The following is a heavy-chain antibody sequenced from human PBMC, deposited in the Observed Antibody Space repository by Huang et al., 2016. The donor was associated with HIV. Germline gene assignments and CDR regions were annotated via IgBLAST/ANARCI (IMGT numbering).Heavy chain of an antibody. Sequence: LVEPSQTLALTCTVSGASITSGSFYWTWIRQPAGRGLEWIGHLYTDGSTNYNPSLKSRVTISKDTSRNQFSLKLTSVTVADTAVYDCVREGGGYWTAIDYYYMDVWGRGTTVTVSS. CDR3: VREGGGYWTAIDYYYMDV. CDR2: LYTDGST. CDR1: GASITSGSFY. V-gene: IGHV4-61*09. J-gene: IGHJ6*03. D-gene: IGHD2-8*02.